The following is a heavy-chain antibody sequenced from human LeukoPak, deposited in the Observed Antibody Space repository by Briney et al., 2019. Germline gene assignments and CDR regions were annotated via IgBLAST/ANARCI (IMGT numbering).Heavy chain of an antibody. CDR1: GFTFSSYG. CDR2: ISYDGSNK. J-gene: IGHJ4*02. CDR3: AKDGEYCSGGSCYSSSTYFDY. Sequence: QPGRSLRLSCAASGFTFSSYGMHWVRQAPGKGLEWVAVISYDGSNKYYADSVKGRFTISRDNSKNTLYLQVNSLRAEDTAVYYCAKDGEYCSGGSCYSSSTYFDYWGQGTLVTVSS. V-gene: IGHV3-30*18. D-gene: IGHD2-15*01.